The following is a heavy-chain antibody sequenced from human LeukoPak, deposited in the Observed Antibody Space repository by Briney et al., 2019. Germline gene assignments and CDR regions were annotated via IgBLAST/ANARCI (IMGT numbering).Heavy chain of an antibody. J-gene: IGHJ4*02. D-gene: IGHD3-10*01. CDR2: IKQDGSEK. Sequence: QPGRSLRLSCAASGFTFSSYDIHWVRQAPGKGLEWVANIKQDGSEKYYVDSVKGRFTISRDNAKNSLYLQMNSLRAEDTAVYYCAREDAMVRGVIIGNYFDYWGQGTLVTVSS. CDR1: GFTFSSYD. V-gene: IGHV3-7*01. CDR3: AREDAMVRGVIIGNYFDY.